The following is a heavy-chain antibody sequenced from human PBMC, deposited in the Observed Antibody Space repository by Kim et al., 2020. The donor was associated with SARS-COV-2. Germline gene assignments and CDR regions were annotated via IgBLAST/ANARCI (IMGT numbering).Heavy chain of an antibody. Sequence: SETLSLTCAVYGGSFSGYYWSWIRQPPGKGLEWIGEINHSGSTNYNPSLKSRVTISVDTSKNQFSLKLSSVTAADTAVYYCARGPSEFVMVRGYFDYWGQGTLVTVSS. CDR3: ARGPSEFVMVRGYFDY. CDR2: INHSGST. CDR1: GGSFSGYY. J-gene: IGHJ4*02. D-gene: IGHD3-10*01. V-gene: IGHV4-34*01.